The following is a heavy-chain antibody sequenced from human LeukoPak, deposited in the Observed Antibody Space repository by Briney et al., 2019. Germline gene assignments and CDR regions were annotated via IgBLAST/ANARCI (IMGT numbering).Heavy chain of an antibody. Sequence: SETLSLTCAVSGGSISSSNWWSWVRPPPGKGLEWIGEIYHSGNTYYNPSLKSRVTISVDTSKNQFSLKLSSVTAADTAVYYCARAVTSSSSWYKWVNWFDPWGQGTLVTVSS. CDR3: ARAVTSSSSWYKWVNWFDP. CDR1: GGSISSSNW. V-gene: IGHV4-4*02. J-gene: IGHJ5*02. D-gene: IGHD6-13*01. CDR2: IYHSGNT.